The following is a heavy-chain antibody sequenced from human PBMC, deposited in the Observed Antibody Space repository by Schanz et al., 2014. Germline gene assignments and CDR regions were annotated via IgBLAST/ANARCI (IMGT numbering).Heavy chain of an antibody. Sequence: VQLVESGGGLVKPGGSLRLSCAASGFTFSSYLMSWVRQAPGKGLEWVSGIGGSGGSTDYADSVKGRFTISRDNSKNTVHLQMNSLRAEDTAVYYCVRDTDYHFDYWGQGTLVTVSS. CDR3: VRDTDYHFDY. CDR1: GFTFSSYL. CDR2: IGGSGGST. D-gene: IGHD4-17*01. V-gene: IGHV3-23*04. J-gene: IGHJ4*02.